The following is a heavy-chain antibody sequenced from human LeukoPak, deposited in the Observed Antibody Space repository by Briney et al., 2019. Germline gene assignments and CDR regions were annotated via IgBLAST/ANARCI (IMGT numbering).Heavy chain of an antibody. CDR3: ARDPGSYYEMLSDY. D-gene: IGHD1-26*01. J-gene: IGHJ4*02. V-gene: IGHV4-38-2*02. Sequence: PSETLSFTCTVSGYSISGGYYWGWLRQPPGKGLEWIGSIYHSGSTYYNPSLKSRVTISVDTSKNQFYLKLSSVTAADTAVYYCARDPGSYYEMLSDYWGRGTLVTVSS. CDR2: IYHSGST. CDR1: GYSISGGYY.